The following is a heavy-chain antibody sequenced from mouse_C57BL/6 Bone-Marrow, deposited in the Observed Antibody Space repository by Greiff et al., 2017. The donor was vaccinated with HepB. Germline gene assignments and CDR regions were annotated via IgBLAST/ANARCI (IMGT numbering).Heavy chain of an antibody. J-gene: IGHJ1*03. Sequence: QVQLQQSGAELMKPGASVKLSCKATGYTFTGYWIEWVKQRTGHGLEWIGEILPGSGSTNYNEKFKGKATLTVDTSSSTAYMQLSSLTSEDSAVYYCARGAKGRWRDFDVWGTGTTVTVSS. CDR1: GYTFTGYW. CDR3: ARGAKGRWRDFDV. CDR2: ILPGSGST. D-gene: IGHD1-3*01. V-gene: IGHV1-9*01.